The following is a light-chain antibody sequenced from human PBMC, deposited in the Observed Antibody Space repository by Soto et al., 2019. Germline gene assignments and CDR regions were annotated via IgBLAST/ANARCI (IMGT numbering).Light chain of an antibody. CDR2: TDY. V-gene: IGLV1-44*01. CDR3: ASWDDSLSGGV. J-gene: IGLJ3*02. CDR1: TSNIGTYT. Sequence: QSVLTQPPSASGTPGRRVIISGSGSTSNIGTYTVNWYQQLPGTAPKLLIYTDYQRPSGVPDRFSGSRSGTSASLAISGLQSEDEADYYCASWDDSLSGGVFGGGTKLTVL.